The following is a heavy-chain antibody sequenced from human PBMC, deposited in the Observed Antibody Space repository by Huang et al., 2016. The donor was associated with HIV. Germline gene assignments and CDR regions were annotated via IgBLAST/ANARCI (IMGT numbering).Heavy chain of an antibody. CDR3: ATKTAGMDI. D-gene: IGHD1-7*01. CDR1: TFRFGAYW. J-gene: IGHJ6*02. CDR2: IRQDESEK. Sequence: VESGGRLVQPGGSIRLSCVGSTFRFGAYWMSWVRQPPGKGREGVANIRQDESEKYYVDFVKGRFNISRDNAKKVVFLEMNNVRVEDTATYFCATKTAGMDIWGQGTTVTVS. V-gene: IGHV3-7*03.